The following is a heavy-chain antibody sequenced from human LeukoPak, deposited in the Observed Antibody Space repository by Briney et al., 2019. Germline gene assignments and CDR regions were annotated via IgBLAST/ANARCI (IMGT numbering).Heavy chain of an antibody. J-gene: IGHJ5*02. CDR2: IYYSGSS. Sequence: PSETLSLTCTVSGGSISGYYWSWIRQPPGKGLEWIGYIYYSGSSNYNPSLKSRVSISVDTSKNQFSLKLSSVTAADTAVYYCAKNDYDYVWGSSLRGWFDPWGQGTLVTVSP. CDR1: GGSISGYY. D-gene: IGHD3-16*01. CDR3: AKNDYDYVWGSSLRGWFDP. V-gene: IGHV4-59*01.